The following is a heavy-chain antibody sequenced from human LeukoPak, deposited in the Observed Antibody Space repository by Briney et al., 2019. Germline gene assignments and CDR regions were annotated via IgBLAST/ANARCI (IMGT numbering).Heavy chain of an antibody. V-gene: IGHV3-7*01. CDR3: ARLWPFDY. Sequence: GGSLRLSCAGSGFTFSSYWMSWVRQAPGKGLEWVANIKQHGSEKYYVDSVKGRFTISRDDAKDSLYLQMNSLRAEDTAVYYCARLWPFDYWGQGTLVTVSS. CDR2: IKQHGSEK. CDR1: GFTFSSYW. J-gene: IGHJ4*02. D-gene: IGHD2-21*01.